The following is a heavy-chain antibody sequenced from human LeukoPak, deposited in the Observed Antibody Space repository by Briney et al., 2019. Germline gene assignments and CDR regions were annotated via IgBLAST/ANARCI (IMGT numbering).Heavy chain of an antibody. V-gene: IGHV3-11*01. Sequence: PGGSLRLSCAASGFTFSDYYMSWIRQAPGKGLEWVSYISSSGSTIYYADSVKGRFTISRDNAKNSLYLQMNSLRAEDTAVYYCAKDLRGTFIGDFDSWGQGTLVTVSS. CDR2: ISSSGSTI. D-gene: IGHD1-26*01. CDR1: GFTFSDYY. CDR3: AKDLRGTFIGDFDS. J-gene: IGHJ4*02.